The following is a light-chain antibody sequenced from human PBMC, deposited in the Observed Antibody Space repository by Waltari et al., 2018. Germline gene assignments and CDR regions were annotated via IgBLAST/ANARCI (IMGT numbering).Light chain of an antibody. Sequence: DIVVTQSPISLPVTPGEPASISCRSSQSLLHSNGYNYLDWYLQKPGQSPQLLIYLGSNRASGVPDRFSGSGSGTDFTLKISRVEAEGVGVYYCMQALQAPLTFGGGTKVEIK. J-gene: IGKJ4*01. CDR2: LGS. CDR1: QSLLHSNGYNY. CDR3: MQALQAPLT. V-gene: IGKV2-28*01.